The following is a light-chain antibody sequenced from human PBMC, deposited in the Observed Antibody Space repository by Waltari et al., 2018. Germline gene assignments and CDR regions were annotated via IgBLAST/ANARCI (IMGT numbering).Light chain of an antibody. CDR3: QQYINWPPIT. J-gene: IGKJ5*01. V-gene: IGKV3-15*01. Sequence: EIVMTQSPATLSVSPGESATLSCRASHSVSRHLAWYQQKPGPAPRLLIHDTSTRATGIPARFSGSGSGTEFTLTISSLRSEDFAVYYCQQYINWPPITFGHGTRLEIK. CDR1: HSVSRH. CDR2: DTS.